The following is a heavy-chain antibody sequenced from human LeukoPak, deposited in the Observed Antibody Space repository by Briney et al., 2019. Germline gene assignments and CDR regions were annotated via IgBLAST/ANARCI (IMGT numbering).Heavy chain of an antibody. CDR1: GFTFSSYA. J-gene: IGHJ4*02. V-gene: IGHV3-30-3*01. CDR2: ISYDGSNK. CDR3: ARGPEARYYDILTGYYPNDY. Sequence: GGSLRLSCAASGFTFSSYAMHWVRQAPGKGLEWVAVISYDGSNKYYADSVKGRFTISRDNSKNTLYLQMNSLRAEDTAVYYCARGPEARYYDILTGYYPNDYWGQGTLVAVSS. D-gene: IGHD3-9*01.